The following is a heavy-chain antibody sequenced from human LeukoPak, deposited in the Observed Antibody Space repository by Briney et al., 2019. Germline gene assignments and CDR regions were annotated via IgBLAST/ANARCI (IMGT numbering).Heavy chain of an antibody. CDR3: AKRGSSWDDAGYYYYYYMDV. J-gene: IGHJ6*03. CDR1: GGSISSYY. D-gene: IGHD6-13*01. CDR2: TYYSGST. Sequence: SETLSLTCTVSGGSISSYYWSWIRQPPGKGLEWIGYTYYSGSTNYNPSLKSRVTISVDTSKSQFSLKLSSVTAADTAVYYCAKRGSSWDDAGYYYYYYMDVWGKGTTVTVSS. V-gene: IGHV4-59*01.